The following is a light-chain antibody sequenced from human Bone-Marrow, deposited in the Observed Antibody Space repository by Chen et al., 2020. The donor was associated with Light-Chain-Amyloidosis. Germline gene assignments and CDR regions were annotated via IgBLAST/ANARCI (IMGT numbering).Light chain of an antibody. CDR3: QQYGTSPLT. CDR1: QTISSNY. V-gene: IGKV3-20*01. J-gene: IGKJ4*01. Sequence: EIVLTQSPGTLSLSPGKGANLSCRASQTISSNYLTWYQQKFGQAPRLLIYGSSSRATGIPDRFTGSGSGTDFTLSINRLEPEDFAVYYCQQYGTSPLTFGGGTKVEIK. CDR2: GSS.